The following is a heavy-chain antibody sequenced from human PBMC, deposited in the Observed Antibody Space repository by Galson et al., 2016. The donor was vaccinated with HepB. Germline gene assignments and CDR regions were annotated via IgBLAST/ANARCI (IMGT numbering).Heavy chain of an antibody. CDR1: GGSISSAAYY. J-gene: IGHJ6*04. CDR2: IYHSGNT. Sequence: TLSLTCTVSGGSISSAAYYWSWIRQHPEKGLEWIGYIYHSGNTYYNPSLKSRLTISVDTSKNQFYLKLKSVTAADTAVYYCARDSEGSGGMNVWGKGTTVTVSS. D-gene: IGHD3-10*01. V-gene: IGHV4-31*03. CDR3: ARDSEGSGGMNV.